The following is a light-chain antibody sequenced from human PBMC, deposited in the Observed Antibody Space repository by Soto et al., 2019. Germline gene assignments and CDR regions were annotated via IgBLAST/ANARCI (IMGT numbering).Light chain of an antibody. J-gene: IGKJ5*01. Sequence: EIVLTQSPSIFYLSPGYRATLYSRHSQTISSGFLAWYQQKVGQAPRLLIYDASNRATGVPDRFSGSGSGTDFSLTISRLEPEDFAVYHCQQYSSSPRTFGQGTRLEIK. CDR1: QTISSGF. CDR3: QQYSSSPRT. CDR2: DAS. V-gene: IGKV3-20*01.